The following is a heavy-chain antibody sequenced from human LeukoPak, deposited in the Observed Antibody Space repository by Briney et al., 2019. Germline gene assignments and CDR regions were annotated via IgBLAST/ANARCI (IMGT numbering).Heavy chain of an antibody. CDR1: GGTFSSYA. V-gene: IGHV1-18*01. J-gene: IGHJ4*02. Sequence: GASVKVSCKASGGTFSSYAISWVRQAPGQGLEWMGWISAYNGNTNYAQKLQGRVTMTTDTSTSTAYMELRSLRSDDTAVYYCRITMVRGVIQFDYWGQGTLVTVSS. D-gene: IGHD3-10*01. CDR2: ISAYNGNT. CDR3: RITMVRGVIQFDY.